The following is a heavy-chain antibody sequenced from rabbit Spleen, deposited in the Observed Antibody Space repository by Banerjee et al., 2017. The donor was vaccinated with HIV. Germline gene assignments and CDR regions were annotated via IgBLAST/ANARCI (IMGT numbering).Heavy chain of an antibody. V-gene: IGHV1S40*01. CDR3: ARGVDNHGDGYNL. CDR1: GFYFSIDYF. J-gene: IGHJ4*01. D-gene: IGHD2-1*01. Sequence: QSLEESGGGLVKPEGSLTLTCTASGFYFSIDYFPCWVRQAPGKGLEWIACIYTGISTNTYYANWAKGRFTISKTSSTTVTLQMTSLTAADTATYFCARGVDNHGDGYNLWGQGTLVTVS. CDR2: IYTGISTNT.